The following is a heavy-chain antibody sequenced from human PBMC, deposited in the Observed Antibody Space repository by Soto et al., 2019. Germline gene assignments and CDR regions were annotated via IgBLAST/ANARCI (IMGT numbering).Heavy chain of an antibody. CDR3: VVATMARDYFDY. CDR1: GFNFSRFW. D-gene: IGHD5-12*01. Sequence: PGESLKISCKGAGFNFSRFWIGWVRQMPGKGLEWMGIIYPGDSDTRYSPSFQGQVTISADKSISTAYLQWSSLKASDTAMYYCVVATMARDYFDYWGQGTLVTVSS. V-gene: IGHV5-51*01. J-gene: IGHJ4*02. CDR2: IYPGDSDT.